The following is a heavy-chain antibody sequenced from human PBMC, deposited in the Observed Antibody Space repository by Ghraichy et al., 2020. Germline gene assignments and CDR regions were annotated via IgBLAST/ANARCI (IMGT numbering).Heavy chain of an antibody. J-gene: IGHJ3*02. Sequence: ASVKVSCKASGYTFTSYGISWVRQAPGQGLEWMGWISAYNGNTNYAQKLQGRVTMTTDTSTSTAYMELRSLRSDDTAVYYCAAGYCGGDCYPGAVAFDIWGQGTMVTVSS. CDR1: GYTFTSYG. CDR2: ISAYNGNT. V-gene: IGHV1-18*01. CDR3: AAGYCGGDCYPGAVAFDI. D-gene: IGHD2-21*02.